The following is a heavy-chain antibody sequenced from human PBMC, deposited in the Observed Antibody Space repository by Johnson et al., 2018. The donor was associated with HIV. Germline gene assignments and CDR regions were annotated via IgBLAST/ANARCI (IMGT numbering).Heavy chain of an antibody. V-gene: IGHV3-64*01. Sequence: MQLVESGGDLVKPGGSLRLSCAASGFTFSSYAMHWVRQAPGKGLEYVSAISSNGGSTYYANSVKGRFTISRDNSKNTLYLQMGSLRAEDMAVYYCARVRETKGPYDAFDIWGQGTMVTVSS. J-gene: IGHJ3*02. CDR1: GFTFSSYA. CDR2: ISSNGGST. D-gene: IGHD1-1*01. CDR3: ARVRETKGPYDAFDI.